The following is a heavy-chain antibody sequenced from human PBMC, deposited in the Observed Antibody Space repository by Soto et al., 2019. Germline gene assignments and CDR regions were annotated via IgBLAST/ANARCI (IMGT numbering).Heavy chain of an antibody. CDR2: IYPADSDT. J-gene: IGHJ4*02. V-gene: IGHV5-51*01. Sequence: GESLKISCKGSGYSFTSYWVGWVRQMPGKGPEWMAIIYPADSDTRYNPSLQGHVTISADKSTSTAYLQWSSLQASDTAMYYWERTRDTHDWTIDYWGQGPLVTVSS. CDR3: ERTRDTHDWTIDY. D-gene: IGHD3-9*01. CDR1: GYSFTSYW.